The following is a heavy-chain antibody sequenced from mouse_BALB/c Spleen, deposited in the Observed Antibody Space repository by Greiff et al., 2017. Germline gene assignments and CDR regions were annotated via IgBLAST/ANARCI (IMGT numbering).Heavy chain of an antibody. CDR1: GFTFSCYT. CDR3: TPLPPDY. V-gene: IGHV5-6-4*01. Sequence: EVHLVESGGGLVKPGGSLKLSCAASGFTFSCYTMSWVRQTPEKRLEWVATISSGGSYTYYPDSVKGRFTISRDNAKNTLYLQMSSLKSEDTAMYYCTPLPPDYWGQGTTLTVSS. CDR2: ISSGGSYT. J-gene: IGHJ2*01.